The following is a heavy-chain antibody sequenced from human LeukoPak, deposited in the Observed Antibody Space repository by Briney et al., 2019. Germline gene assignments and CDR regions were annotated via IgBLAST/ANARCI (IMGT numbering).Heavy chain of an antibody. J-gene: IGHJ5*02. CDR1: GYSISSCYY. D-gene: IGHD3-10*01. CDR3: ASGSITRNDGSGSYLNWFDP. CDR2: IFHGWST. Sequence: SETLSLTCTVSGYSISSCYYWGWIRQPPGKGLEWIGSIFHGWSTYYNPSLKRRVTISVDTSKNQVSPKLSSLTAADTAVSSCASGSITRNDGSGSYLNWFDPWGQGTLVTVSS. V-gene: IGHV4-38-2*02.